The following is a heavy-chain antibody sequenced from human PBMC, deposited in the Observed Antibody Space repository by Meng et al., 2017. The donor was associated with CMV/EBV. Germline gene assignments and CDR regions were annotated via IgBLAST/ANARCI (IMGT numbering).Heavy chain of an antibody. Sequence: GESLKISCAASGFTFSDYYMSWIRQAPGKGLEWVSYISSSGSTIYYADSVKGRFTISRDNAKNSLYLQMNSLRAEDTAVYYCARSIAARRERGPWGQGTLVTVPQ. CDR1: GFTFSDYY. CDR2: ISSSGSTI. D-gene: IGHD6-6*01. V-gene: IGHV3-11*01. CDR3: ARSIAARRERGP. J-gene: IGHJ5*02.